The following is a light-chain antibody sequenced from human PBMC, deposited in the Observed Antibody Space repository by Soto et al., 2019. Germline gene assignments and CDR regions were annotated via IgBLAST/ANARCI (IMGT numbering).Light chain of an antibody. J-gene: IGKJ1*01. CDR1: ETVATN. Sequence: VMTQSPATLSVSPGERATLSCWASETVATNLAWYQQKPGQAPRLLISGASTRAAGISDRFRGSGSGTAFTLAISSLRSEDSAIYYRQHYFEWPPMTFGQGTKVEI. CDR3: QHYFEWPPMT. V-gene: IGKV3-15*01. CDR2: GAS.